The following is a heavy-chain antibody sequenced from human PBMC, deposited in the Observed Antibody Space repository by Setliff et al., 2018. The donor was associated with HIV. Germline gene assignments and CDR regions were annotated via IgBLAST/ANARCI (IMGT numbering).Heavy chain of an antibody. D-gene: IGHD1-26*01. CDR2: INTATVTTT. CDR1: GFSFSSYS. Sequence: GGSLRLSCAASGFSFSSYSMNWVRQAPGKGLEWIAYINTATVTTTVYYADTVKGRFTVSRDNAKHSLFLDMNSLRDDDSAVYYCARVGRIYYFEHWGQGTVVTVSS. J-gene: IGHJ4*02. CDR3: ARVGRIYYFEH. V-gene: IGHV3-48*02.